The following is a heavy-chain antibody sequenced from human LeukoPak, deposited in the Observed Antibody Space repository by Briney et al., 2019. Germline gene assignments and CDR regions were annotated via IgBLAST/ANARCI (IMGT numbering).Heavy chain of an antibody. CDR3: ARDYYDSSGYFDY. Sequence: GASVKVSCKASGGTFNRYAISWVRQAPGQGLEWMGGIIPIFGTANYAQKFQGRVTITADDSTSTAYMELSSLRSEDTAVYYCARDYYDSSGYFDYWGQGTLVTVSS. CDR1: GGTFNRYA. CDR2: IIPIFGTA. J-gene: IGHJ4*02. V-gene: IGHV1-69*13. D-gene: IGHD3-22*01.